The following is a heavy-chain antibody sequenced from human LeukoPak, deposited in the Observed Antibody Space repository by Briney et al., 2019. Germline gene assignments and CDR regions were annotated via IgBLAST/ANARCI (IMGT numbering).Heavy chain of an antibody. CDR2: ISGSGGST. D-gene: IGHD6-13*01. V-gene: IGHV3-23*01. CDR3: AKEVEDIAAAGYCFQH. Sequence: GGSLRLSCAASGFTFSRYGMSWVRQAPGKGLEWVSAISGSGGSTYYADSVKGRFTISRDNSKNTLYLQMNSLRAEDTAVYYCAKEVEDIAAAGYCFQHWGQGTLVTVSS. CDR1: GFTFSRYG. J-gene: IGHJ1*01.